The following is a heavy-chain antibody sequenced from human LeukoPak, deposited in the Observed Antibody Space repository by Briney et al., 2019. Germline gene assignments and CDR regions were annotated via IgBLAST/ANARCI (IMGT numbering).Heavy chain of an antibody. CDR3: ARGVYSGYVIRFDP. CDR1: GYTFTSYG. CDR2: ISAYNGNT. J-gene: IGHJ5*02. D-gene: IGHD5-12*01. V-gene: IGHV1-18*01. Sequence: ASVKDFCRTSGYTFTSYGISWVRQDPGQGLQWMGWISAYNGNTNYAQKLQDRVTMTTDTSTSTAYMELRSLRSDDTAVYYCARGVYSGYVIRFDPWGQGTLVTVSS.